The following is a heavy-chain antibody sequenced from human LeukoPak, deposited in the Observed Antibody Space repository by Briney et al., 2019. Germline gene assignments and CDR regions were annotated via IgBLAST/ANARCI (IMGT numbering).Heavy chain of an antibody. CDR1: GFTFSSYG. D-gene: IGHD2-2*02. CDR3: ARRDIVVVPAAIDYYYGMDV. J-gene: IGHJ6*02. CDR2: ISYDGSNQ. V-gene: IGHV3-30*03. Sequence: GGSLRLSCAVSGFTFSSYGMPWVRQAPDKGLEWVAVISYDGSNQYYADSVKGRFTISRDNSKNTLYLQMNSLRAEDTAVYYCARRDIVVVPAAIDYYYGMDVWGQGTTVTVSS.